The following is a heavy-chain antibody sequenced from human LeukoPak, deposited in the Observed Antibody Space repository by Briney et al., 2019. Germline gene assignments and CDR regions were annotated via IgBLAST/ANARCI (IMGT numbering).Heavy chain of an antibody. V-gene: IGHV3-21*01. CDR3: ARDGSGYDILTGYYKGGY. CDR2: ISSSSSYI. J-gene: IGHJ4*02. CDR1: GFTFSSYS. Sequence: GGSLRLSCAASGFTFSSYSMNWVRQAPGKGLEWVSSISSSSSYIYYADSVKGRFTISRDNAKNSLYLQMNSLRAEDTAVYYCARDGSGYDILTGYYKGGYWGQGTLVTVSS. D-gene: IGHD3-9*01.